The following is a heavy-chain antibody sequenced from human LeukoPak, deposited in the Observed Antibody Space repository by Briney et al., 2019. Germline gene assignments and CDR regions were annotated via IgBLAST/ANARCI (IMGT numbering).Heavy chain of an antibody. D-gene: IGHD2-21*02. Sequence: PSETLSLTCSVSGYSLNSGYYWGWVRQPPGRGLEWLGSMYYSGSTLSNPSLKSRVTISVDTSKNQFSLRLTSVTAADTAIYYCARAYCGGDCYNSRGWFDPWGQGTLVTVSS. V-gene: IGHV4-38-2*02. J-gene: IGHJ5*02. CDR1: GYSLNSGYY. CDR2: MYYSGST. CDR3: ARAYCGGDCYNSRGWFDP.